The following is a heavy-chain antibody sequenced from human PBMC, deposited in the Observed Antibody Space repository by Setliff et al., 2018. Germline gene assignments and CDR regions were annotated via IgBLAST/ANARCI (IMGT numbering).Heavy chain of an antibody. CDR1: GGSISGTYYY. CDR3: ARLSGFQYIDV. Sequence: SETLSLTCTVSGGSISGTYYYWSWIRQPAGKALEWIGQIYTSWSTNYNPSLKSRVTISVDTSKNQFSLKLSSVTAADTAVYYCARLSGFQYIDVWGKGTKGTVS. J-gene: IGHJ6*03. V-gene: IGHV4-61*09. D-gene: IGHD3-3*01. CDR2: IYTSWST.